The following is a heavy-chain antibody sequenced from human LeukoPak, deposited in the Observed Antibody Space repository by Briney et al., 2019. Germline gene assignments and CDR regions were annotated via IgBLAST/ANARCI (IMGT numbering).Heavy chain of an antibody. J-gene: IGHJ6*03. D-gene: IGHD2-2*01. Sequence: GGSLRLSCVASGFTFSSRDWMTWVRQAPGKGLEWVANIKQDGSEKNYVDSVKGRFTISRDIAKNSLYLQMNSLRAEDTAVYYCVRESRRYQLPGLNDYYYMDVWGKGTTVTISS. CDR3: VRESRRYQLPGLNDYYYMDV. CDR1: GFTFSSRDW. CDR2: IKQDGSEK. V-gene: IGHV3-7*01.